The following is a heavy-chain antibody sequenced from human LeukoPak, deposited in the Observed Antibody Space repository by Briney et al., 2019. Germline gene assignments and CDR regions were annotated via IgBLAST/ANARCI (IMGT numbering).Heavy chain of an antibody. CDR2: IKKDGGQ. V-gene: IGHV3-7*01. J-gene: IGHJ4*02. D-gene: IGHD4-17*01. CDR1: GFMFSRHW. CDR3: ARGPDYGDRLDYFDY. Sequence: GGSLRLSCAASGFMFSRHWMGWVRQAPGKGLEWVATIKKDGGQYYVDSVKGRFIISRDNAKNSLDLQMNNLRAEDTAVYSCARGPDYGDRLDYFDYWGQGTLVAVSS.